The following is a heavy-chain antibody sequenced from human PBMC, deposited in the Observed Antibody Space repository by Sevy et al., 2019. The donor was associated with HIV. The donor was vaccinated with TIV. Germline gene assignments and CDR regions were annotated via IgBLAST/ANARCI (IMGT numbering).Heavy chain of an antibody. CDR3: AKGGVVHYYYYYGMDV. CDR2: ISGSGGST. CDR1: GFTFSSYA. Sequence: GGSLRLSCAASGFTFSSYAMSWVRQAPGKGLEWVSAISGSGGSTYYADSVKGRFTISRDNSKNTLYLQMNSLRAEDTAVYYCAKGGVVHYYYYYGMDVWGQGTTVTVSS. D-gene: IGHD2-15*01. V-gene: IGHV3-23*01. J-gene: IGHJ6*02.